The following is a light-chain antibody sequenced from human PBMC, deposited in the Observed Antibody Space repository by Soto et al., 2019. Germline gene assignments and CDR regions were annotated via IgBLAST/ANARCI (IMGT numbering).Light chain of an antibody. V-gene: IGLV1-40*01. CDR1: SSNIGADSD. CDR3: QTYDSRLSGYV. Sequence: QPVLTQPPSLSGAPGQRVTISCTGSSSNIGADSDVHWYQQLPGTAPKLLIYGNNNRPSGVPDRFSGSKSGTSASLAITGLQVEDEADYYCQTYDSRLSGYVFGTGTKLTVL. CDR2: GNN. J-gene: IGLJ1*01.